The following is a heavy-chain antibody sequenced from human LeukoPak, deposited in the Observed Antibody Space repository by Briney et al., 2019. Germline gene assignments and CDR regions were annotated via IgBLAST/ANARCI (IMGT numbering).Heavy chain of an antibody. J-gene: IGHJ4*02. V-gene: IGHV3-7*01. CDR1: GFTFSSYW. CDR3: AREGSISWFGVDC. Sequence: PGGSLRLSCAASGFTFSSYWMSWVRQAPGKGLEWVANIKQDGSEKYYVDSVKGRFTISRDNAKNSLYLQMNSLRADDTAIYYCAREGSISWFGVDCWGQGTLVTISS. CDR2: IKQDGSEK. D-gene: IGHD6-13*01.